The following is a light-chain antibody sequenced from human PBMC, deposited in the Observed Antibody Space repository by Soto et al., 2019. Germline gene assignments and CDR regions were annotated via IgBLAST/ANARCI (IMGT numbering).Light chain of an antibody. CDR3: QQCRNWPLT. CDR1: QNVYNN. CDR2: DVS. J-gene: IGKJ4*01. Sequence: EIVMTQSPATLSVSPAEGATLYCKASQNVYNNLAWYQQRPGQPPRLLIYDVSTRDTGISARFSGNGYGTEFTITLSSLQSEEFEVYFCQQCRNWPLTCGGVTKVEIK. V-gene: IGKV3-15*01.